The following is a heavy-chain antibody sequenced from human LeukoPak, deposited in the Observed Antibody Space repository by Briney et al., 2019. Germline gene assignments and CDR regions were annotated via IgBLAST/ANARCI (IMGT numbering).Heavy chain of an antibody. CDR1: GNTLSKYA. Sequence: PGGSLRLSCGVSGNTLSKYAMSGVRQAPGKGLEWVAGISGSAGGKTYADSVKGRLTISRANSKNTLFLQMDRLRAEHTAVYFCAKRGVVVRFFLVGFHREAYYFDSWGQGAQVTVSS. V-gene: IGHV3-23*01. CDR2: ISGSAGGK. D-gene: IGHD3-16*02. CDR3: AKRGVVVRFFLVGFHREAYYFDS. J-gene: IGHJ4*02.